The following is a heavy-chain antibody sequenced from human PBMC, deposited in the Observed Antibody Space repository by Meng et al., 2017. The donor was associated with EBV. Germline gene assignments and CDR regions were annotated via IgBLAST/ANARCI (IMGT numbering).Heavy chain of an antibody. CDR1: GGSVNNESYY. Sequence: QVQLQESGPGLVKPSXXXXXXCXVSGGSVNNESYYWGWIRQPPGKGLEYIGYIYYTGSTNYNSSLKSRVTISLDKSKNQFSLKLTSLTAADTAIYYCARGDYTNYPRWFDPWGQGTLVTVSS. CDR3: ARGDYTNYPRWFDP. J-gene: IGHJ5*02. V-gene: IGHV4-61*01. D-gene: IGHD4-11*01. CDR2: IYYTGST.